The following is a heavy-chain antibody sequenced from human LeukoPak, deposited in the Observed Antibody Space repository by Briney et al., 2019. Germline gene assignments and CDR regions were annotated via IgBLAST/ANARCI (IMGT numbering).Heavy chain of an antibody. Sequence: GASVKVSCKASGGTFSSYAISWVRQAPGQGLEWMGGIIPIFGTANYAQKFQGRVTITADKSTSTAYMELSSLRSEDTAAYYCARMAVAGTYYFDYWGQGTLVTVSS. CDR1: GGTFSSYA. CDR2: IIPIFGTA. D-gene: IGHD6-19*01. V-gene: IGHV1-69*06. J-gene: IGHJ4*02. CDR3: ARMAVAGTYYFDY.